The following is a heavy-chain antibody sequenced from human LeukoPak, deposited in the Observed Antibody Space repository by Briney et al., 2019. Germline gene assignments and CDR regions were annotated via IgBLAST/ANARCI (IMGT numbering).Heavy chain of an antibody. Sequence: PRGSLRLSCAASGFSFTYYAMSWVRQAPGKGLEWVSGISGSGGSTYYADSVKGRFTISRDDSKNTRYLQMNSLRADDTAVYYCAKGSGAYTTKGGPYFDYWGQGTLVTVSS. J-gene: IGHJ4*02. CDR1: GFSFTYYA. V-gene: IGHV3-23*01. CDR2: ISGSGGST. D-gene: IGHD3-10*01. CDR3: AKGSGAYTTKGGPYFDY.